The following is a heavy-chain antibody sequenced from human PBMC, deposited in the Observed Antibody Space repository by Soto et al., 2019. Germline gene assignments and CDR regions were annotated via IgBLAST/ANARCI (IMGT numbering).Heavy chain of an antibody. Sequence: XTLSLPCIVSGXSLSSSSYYWGWIRQPPGKGLEWIGSIYYSGRTYYNPSFKSRFTISIDTSKNQFSLKLSSVTATDTAVYYCARQRTTVVTQAYFDHWGQGALGTVS. CDR2: IYYSGRT. CDR3: ARQRTTVVTQAYFDH. D-gene: IGHD2-21*02. CDR1: GXSLSSSSYY. V-gene: IGHV4-39*01. J-gene: IGHJ4*02.